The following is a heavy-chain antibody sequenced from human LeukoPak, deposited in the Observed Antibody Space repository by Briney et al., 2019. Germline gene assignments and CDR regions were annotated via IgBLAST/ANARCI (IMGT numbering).Heavy chain of an antibody. J-gene: IGHJ4*02. CDR1: GFTFDNYR. CDR2: VNADGGNT. V-gene: IGHV3-23*01. D-gene: IGHD1-26*01. CDR3: TKRVKYGGTWDHFAD. Sequence: PGGSLRLSCAASGFTFDNYRMSWVRQAPGKELEWASTVNADGGNTYYADSVKGRFTISRDNSKSTLILQMNSLRVEDTALYYCTKRVKYGGTWDHFADWGQGTLVTVSS.